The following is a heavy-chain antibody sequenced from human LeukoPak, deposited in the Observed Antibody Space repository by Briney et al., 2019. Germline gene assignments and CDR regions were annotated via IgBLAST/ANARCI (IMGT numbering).Heavy chain of an antibody. CDR3: AKDTDYGEPYYFDY. V-gene: IGHV3-21*06. D-gene: IGHD4-17*01. CDR1: GFTFNTYS. CDR2: IDSSGGYI. J-gene: IGHJ4*02. Sequence: GGSLRLSCEASGFTFNTYSMNWARQAPGKGLEWVSSIDSSGGYIFYADSVKGRFIISRDNAKDSLYLQMNSLRAEDTAVYYCAKDTDYGEPYYFDYWGQGTLVTVSS.